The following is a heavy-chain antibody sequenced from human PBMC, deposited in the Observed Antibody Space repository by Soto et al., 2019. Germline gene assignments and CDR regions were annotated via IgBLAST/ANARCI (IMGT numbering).Heavy chain of an antibody. Sequence: QLQLQESGPGLVKPSETLSLTCNVSGGSISSSSYYWGWIRQPPGKGLAWIGHIFHTGSTYYNPSLKSRVTISVDTSKNQFSLKLSSVTATDTAVYYCARRRIVVTTNFDYWGQGTLVTVSS. CDR2: IFHTGST. CDR3: ARRRIVVTTNFDY. CDR1: GGSISSSSYY. J-gene: IGHJ4*02. D-gene: IGHD1-26*01. V-gene: IGHV4-39*01.